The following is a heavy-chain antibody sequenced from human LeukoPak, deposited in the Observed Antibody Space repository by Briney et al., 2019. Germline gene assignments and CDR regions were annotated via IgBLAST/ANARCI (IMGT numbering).Heavy chain of an antibody. CDR2: IYYSGST. CDR3: ARDLRSSSSSGINYYGMDV. Sequence: SETLSLTCTVSGGSISSYYWSWIRQHPGKGLEWIGYIYYSGSTYYNPSLKSRVTISVDTSKNQFSLKLSSVTAADTAVYYCARDLRSSSSSGINYYGMDVWGQGTTVTVSS. CDR1: GGSISSYY. D-gene: IGHD6-6*01. J-gene: IGHJ6*02. V-gene: IGHV4-59*06.